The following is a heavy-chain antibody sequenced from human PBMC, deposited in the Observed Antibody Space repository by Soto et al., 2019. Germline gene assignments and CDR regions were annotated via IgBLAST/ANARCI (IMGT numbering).Heavy chain of an antibody. V-gene: IGHV1-8*01. D-gene: IGHD5-12*01. Sequence: ASVKVSCKASGYTFTSYDINWVRQATGQGLEWMGWMNPNSGNTGYAQKFQGRVTMTRNTSISTAYMELSSLRSEDTAVYYCARVYSGYGSATYYYYMDVWGKGTTVTVSS. CDR3: ARVYSGYGSATYYYYMDV. CDR2: MNPNSGNT. CDR1: GYTFTSYD. J-gene: IGHJ6*03.